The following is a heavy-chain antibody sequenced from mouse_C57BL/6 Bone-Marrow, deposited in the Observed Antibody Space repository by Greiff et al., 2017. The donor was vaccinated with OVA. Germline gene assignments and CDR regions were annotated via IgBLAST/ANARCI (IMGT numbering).Heavy chain of an antibody. J-gene: IGHJ3*01. CDR3: AKLRSFAY. Sequence: QVQLKESGPGLVQPSQSLSITCTVSGFSLTSYGVHWVRQPPGKGLEWLGVIWSGGSTDYNAAFISRLSISKDNSKSQVFFKMNSLQADDTAIYYCAKLRSFAYWGQGTLVTVSA. V-gene: IGHV2-4*01. CDR2: IWSGGST. D-gene: IGHD2-12*01. CDR1: GFSLTSYG.